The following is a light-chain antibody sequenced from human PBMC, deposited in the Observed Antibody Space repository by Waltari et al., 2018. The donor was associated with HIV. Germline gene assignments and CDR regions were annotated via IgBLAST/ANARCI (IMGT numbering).Light chain of an antibody. V-gene: IGLV3-1*01. CDR3: QAWDSSTNVV. J-gene: IGLJ2*01. CDR2: QAT. Sequence: SYELTQPPSVSVSPGQTASIPCAGDKLGDSYACWYQPRPGQSPVLVIYQATKRPSGIPERFSGSNSGNTATLTISGTQAVDEADYYCQAWDSSTNVVFGGGTKLTVL. CDR1: KLGDSY.